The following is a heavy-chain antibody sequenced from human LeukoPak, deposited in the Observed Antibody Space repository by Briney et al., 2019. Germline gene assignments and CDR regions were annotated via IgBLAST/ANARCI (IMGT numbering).Heavy chain of an antibody. CDR3: ARDAGSYVSYMDV. CDR2: IYTTGTT. Sequence: SETLSLTCTVSGGSISTGTFSWSWIRQPAGKGLEWIGRIYTTGTTNYSPSLKSRVTISIDTSKSHFSLRLTSVTAADTAIYYCARDAGSYVSYMDVWGKGTAVTVSS. V-gene: IGHV4-61*02. J-gene: IGHJ6*03. CDR1: GGSISTGTFS. D-gene: IGHD1-26*01.